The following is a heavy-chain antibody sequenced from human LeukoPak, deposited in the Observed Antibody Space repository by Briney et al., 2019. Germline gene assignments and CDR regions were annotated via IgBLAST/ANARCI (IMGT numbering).Heavy chain of an antibody. V-gene: IGHV3-30*02. D-gene: IGHD1-1*01. Sequence: GESLRLSCAASGFTFSNYAMHWVRQAPGKGLEWVAIMCSDGSDKYHVNSVEGRFTISRDTSKNTLCLQMNNLRTEDTAVYYCAKDGGTVCHVINYSFDSWGQGTLVTVSS. CDR2: MCSDGSDK. J-gene: IGHJ4*02. CDR3: AKDGGTVCHVINYSFDS. CDR1: GFTFSNYA.